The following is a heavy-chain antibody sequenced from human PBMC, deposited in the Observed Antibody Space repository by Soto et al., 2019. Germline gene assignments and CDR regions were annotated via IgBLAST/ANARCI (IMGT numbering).Heavy chain of an antibody. Sequence: EVQLVESGGGSVQPGGSLRLSCAASGFTFSSYWMHWVRQAPGKGLVWVSRIKSDGSGTYYADSVKGRLTISRDNDKNRLYLQMNSLSAEDTAVYYCARGDGDYYDGNGYLGRHWGQGTLVTVSS. D-gene: IGHD3-22*01. J-gene: IGHJ4*02. V-gene: IGHV3-74*01. CDR2: IKSDGSGT. CDR1: GFTFSSYW. CDR3: ARGDGDYYDGNGYLGRH.